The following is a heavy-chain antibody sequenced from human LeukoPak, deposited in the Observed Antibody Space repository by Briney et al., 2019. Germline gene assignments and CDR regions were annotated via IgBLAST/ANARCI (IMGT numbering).Heavy chain of an antibody. CDR2: INPNSGGT. CDR3: ARDVRLGYCSSTCCDTGGYYMDV. D-gene: IGHD2-2*02. J-gene: IGHJ6*03. Sequence: ASVKVSCKASGYTFTGYYMHWVRQAPGQGLEWMGWINPNSGGTNYAQKFQGRVTMTRDTSISTAYMELSRLRSDDTAVYYCARDVRLGYCSSTCCDTGGYYMDVWGKGTTVTVSS. CDR1: GYTFTGYY. V-gene: IGHV1-2*02.